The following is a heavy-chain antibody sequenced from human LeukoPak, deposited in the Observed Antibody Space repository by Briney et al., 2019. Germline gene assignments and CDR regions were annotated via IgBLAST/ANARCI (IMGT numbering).Heavy chain of an antibody. CDR3: ARDPRTNCSSTSCYLSSFDY. J-gene: IGHJ4*02. D-gene: IGHD2-2*01. CDR1: GGSFSGYY. Sequence: SETLSLTCAVYGGSFSGYYWSWIRQPPGKGLEWIGEINHSGSTNYNPSLKSRVTISVDTSKNQFSLKLSFVTAADTAVYYCARDPRTNCSSTSCYLSSFDYWGQGTLVTVSS. CDR2: INHSGST. V-gene: IGHV4-34*01.